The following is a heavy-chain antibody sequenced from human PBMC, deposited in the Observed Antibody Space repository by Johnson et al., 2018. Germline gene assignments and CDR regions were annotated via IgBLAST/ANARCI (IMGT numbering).Heavy chain of an antibody. D-gene: IGHD3-9*01. CDR1: GGNFKFYA. Sequence: QVQLVQSGAEVKKPGSSVKVSCKASGGNFKFYAFSWVRQAPGQGLEWMGGVVPILSTPTYAQKFQGRVTITADESTSTVYMELSSLRSEDTAVSYCAGSYYELVTGYSRESYYYGTDVWGQGTTVTVSS. V-gene: IGHV1-69*01. CDR3: AGSYYELVTGYSRESYYYGTDV. J-gene: IGHJ6*02. CDR2: VVPILSTP.